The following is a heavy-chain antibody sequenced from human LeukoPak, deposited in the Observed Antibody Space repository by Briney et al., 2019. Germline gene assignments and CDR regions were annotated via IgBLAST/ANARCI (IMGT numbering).Heavy chain of an antibody. CDR3: ARGAGSGYYTNFDY. V-gene: IGHV3-20*04. Sequence: GGSLRLSCAASGFTFDDYGMSWVRQAPGKGLEWVSGINWNGGSTGYADSVKGRFTISRDNAKNSLHLQMNSLRAEDTALYYCARGAGSGYYTNFDYWGQGTLVTVSS. CDR1: GFTFDDYG. J-gene: IGHJ4*02. D-gene: IGHD3-3*01. CDR2: INWNGGST.